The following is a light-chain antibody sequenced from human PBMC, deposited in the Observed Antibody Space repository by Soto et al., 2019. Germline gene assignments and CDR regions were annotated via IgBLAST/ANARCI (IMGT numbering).Light chain of an antibody. CDR3: QQYHSYPYT. Sequence: IPMTQSPSTLSASVGDRVTFTCRASQSISSWLAWYQQKPGKAPKVLIYKATNLKSGVPSRFSGSGSGTEFTLDISTLQPDDFATYYCQQYHSYPYTFGQGTKLEIK. J-gene: IGKJ2*01. CDR2: KAT. V-gene: IGKV1-5*03. CDR1: QSISSW.